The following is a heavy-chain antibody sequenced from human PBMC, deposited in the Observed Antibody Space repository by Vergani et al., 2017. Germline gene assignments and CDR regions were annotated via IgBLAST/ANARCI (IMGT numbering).Heavy chain of an antibody. Sequence: EVQLLESGGGLVQPGGSLRLSCAASGFTFSSYAMSGFRQAPGKGLEWVANIKQDGSEKYYVDSVKGRFTISRDNAKNSLYLQMNSLRAEDTAVYYCARDRASSGWMPLDYWGQGTLVTVSS. CDR3: ARDRASSGWMPLDY. V-gene: IGHV3-7*01. J-gene: IGHJ4*02. CDR2: IKQDGSEK. D-gene: IGHD6-19*01. CDR1: GFTFSSYA.